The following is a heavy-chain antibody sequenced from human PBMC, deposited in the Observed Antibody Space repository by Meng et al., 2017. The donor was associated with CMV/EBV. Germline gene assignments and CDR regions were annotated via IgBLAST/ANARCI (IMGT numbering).Heavy chain of an antibody. Sequence: GESLKISCAASGFTFSSYAMSWVRQAPGKGLEWASVIYSGGSSTYYADSVKGRFTISRDNSKNTLYLQMNSLRAEDTAVYYCAKGLSGYWGQGTLVTVSS. CDR1: GFTFSSYA. CDR3: AKGLSGY. D-gene: IGHD3-10*01. V-gene: IGHV3-23*03. J-gene: IGHJ4*02. CDR2: IYSGGSST.